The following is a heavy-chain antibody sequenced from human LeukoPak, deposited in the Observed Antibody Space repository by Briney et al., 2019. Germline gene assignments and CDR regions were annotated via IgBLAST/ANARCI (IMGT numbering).Heavy chain of an antibody. V-gene: IGHV4-4*09. D-gene: IGHD3-3*01. CDR2: IYTSGST. Sequence: SETLSLTCTVSGGSISSYYWSWIRQPPGKGLEWIGYIYTSGSTNYNPSLKSRVTISVDTSKNQFSLKLSSVTAADTAVYYCARHDVEYFDYWGQGTLVTVSS. CDR3: ARHDVEYFDY. J-gene: IGHJ4*02. CDR1: GGSISSYY.